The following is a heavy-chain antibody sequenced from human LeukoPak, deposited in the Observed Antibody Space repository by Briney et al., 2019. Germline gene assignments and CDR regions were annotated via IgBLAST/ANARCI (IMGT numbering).Heavy chain of an antibody. D-gene: IGHD6-13*01. CDR1: GYTFTGYY. CDR3: ARAYFRSSSWYDY. V-gene: IGHV1-2*02. CDR2: INPNSGGT. J-gene: IGHJ4*02. Sequence: ASVKVSCKASGYTFTGYYMHWVRQAPGQGLEWMGWINPNSGGTNYAQKFQGRVTMTRDTSISTAYMELSRLRSDDTAVYYRARAYFRSSSWYDYWGQGTLVTVSS.